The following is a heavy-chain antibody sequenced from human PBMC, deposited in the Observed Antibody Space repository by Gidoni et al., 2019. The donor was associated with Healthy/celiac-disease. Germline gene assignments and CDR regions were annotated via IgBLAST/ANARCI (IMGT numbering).Heavy chain of an antibody. V-gene: IGHV4-34*01. Sequence: QVQLQQWGAGLLKPSETLSLTCAVYGGSFSASYWSWIRQPPGKGLEWIGEINHSGSTNYNPSLKSRVTISVDTSKNQFSLKLSSVTAADTAVYYCARGGYCSGGSCYGHNWFDPWGQGTLVTVSS. CDR3: ARGGYCSGGSCYGHNWFDP. CDR2: INHSGST. J-gene: IGHJ5*02. CDR1: GGSFSASY. D-gene: IGHD2-15*01.